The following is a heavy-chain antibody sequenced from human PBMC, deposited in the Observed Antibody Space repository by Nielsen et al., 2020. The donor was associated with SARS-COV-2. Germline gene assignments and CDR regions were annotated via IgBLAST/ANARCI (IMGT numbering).Heavy chain of an antibody. D-gene: IGHD6-19*01. CDR3: ARREDGVSGWYPYHYYYALDV. V-gene: IGHV1-2*02. CDR2: INPYSGGT. Sequence: WVRQAPGQGLEWVGWINPYSGGTFHAQKFQGRVTLTSDTSVNTAYLELSSLRSDDTAVYYCARREDGVSGWYPYHYYYALDVWGQGTTVTVSS. J-gene: IGHJ6*02.